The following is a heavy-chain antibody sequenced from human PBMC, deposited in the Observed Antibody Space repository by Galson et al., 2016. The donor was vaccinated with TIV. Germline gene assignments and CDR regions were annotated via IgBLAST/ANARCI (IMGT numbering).Heavy chain of an antibody. V-gene: IGHV4-39*01. CDR2: IYYTGET. D-gene: IGHD2-15*01. Sequence: SETLSLTCTVSGGSISSNLYYWGWIRQPPGKGLEWIAIIYYTGETYNNPSLESRISISIDTSKNQFSLKLMSVTAADTAVYYCARCGQWSTYYFDYWGQGTLVTVSS. CDR3: ARCGQWSTYYFDY. CDR1: GGSISSNLYY. J-gene: IGHJ4*02.